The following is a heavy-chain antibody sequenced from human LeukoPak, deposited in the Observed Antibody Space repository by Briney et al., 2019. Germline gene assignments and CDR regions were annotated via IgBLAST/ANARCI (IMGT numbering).Heavy chain of an antibody. CDR1: GFTISSNY. D-gene: IGHD5-24*01. Sequence: AGSLRLSCAASGFTISSNYMSWVRQAPGKGLKWVSVIYSGGSTYYADSVKGRFTISRDNSKNTLYLQMNSLRAEDTAVYYCARGRWLQNFYYFDYCGQGTLVTVSS. CDR2: IYSGGST. V-gene: IGHV3-53*01. CDR3: ARGRWLQNFYYFDY. J-gene: IGHJ4*02.